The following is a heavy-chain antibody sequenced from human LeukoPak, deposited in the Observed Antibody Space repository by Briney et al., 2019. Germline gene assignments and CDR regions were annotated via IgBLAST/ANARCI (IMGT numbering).Heavy chain of an antibody. CDR1: GGSISSGGYY. V-gene: IGHV4-31*03. Sequence: ETSETLSLTCTVSGGSISSGGYYWSWIRQHPGKGLEWIGYIYYSGSTHYNPSLKSRVTISEDTSKNQFSLKLSSVTAADTAVYYCARDMTDWWFDPWGQGTLVTVSS. D-gene: IGHD3-9*01. CDR2: IYYSGST. J-gene: IGHJ5*02. CDR3: ARDMTDWWFDP.